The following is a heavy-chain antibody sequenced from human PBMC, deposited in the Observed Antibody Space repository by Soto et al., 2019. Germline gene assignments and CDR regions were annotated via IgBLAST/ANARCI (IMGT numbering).Heavy chain of an antibody. CDR1: GFTFSSYA. CDR2: ISGSGGST. V-gene: IGHV3-23*01. D-gene: IGHD2-15*01. J-gene: IGHJ6*02. CDR3: AWIKDTQYRYYYYGMDV. Sequence: PGGSLRLSCAASGFTFSSYAMSWVRQAPGKGLEWVSAISGSGGSTYYADSVKGRFTISRDNSKNTLYLQMNSLRAEDTAVYYCAWIKDTQYRYYYYGMDVWGRGTTVTISS.